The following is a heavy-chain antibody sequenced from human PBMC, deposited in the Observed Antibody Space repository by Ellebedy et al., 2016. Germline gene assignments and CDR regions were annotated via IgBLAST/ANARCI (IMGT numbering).Heavy chain of an antibody. V-gene: IGHV1-24*01. CDR2: FDPEDGET. J-gene: IGHJ4*02. Sequence: ASVKVSCXVSGYTLTELSMHWVRQAPGKGLEWMGGFDPEDGETIYAQKFQGRVTMTEDTSTDTAYMELSSLRSEDTAVYYCARGNHYYDSSGYHDWGQGTLVTVSS. CDR3: ARGNHYYDSSGYHD. CDR1: GYTLTELS. D-gene: IGHD3-22*01.